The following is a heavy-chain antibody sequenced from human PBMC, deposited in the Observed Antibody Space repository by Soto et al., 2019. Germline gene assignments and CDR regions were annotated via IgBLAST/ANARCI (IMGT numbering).Heavy chain of an antibody. V-gene: IGHV3-23*01. CDR2: ISGSGGDT. CDR3: AKLRWQWLERDAFDI. D-gene: IGHD6-19*01. Sequence: PGGSLRLSCAAPGFPFSSYAMTWVRQAPGKGLEWVSAISGSGGDTYYVDSVKGRFTISRDNSKNTLHLQMNSLRAEDTAVYYCAKLRWQWLERDAFDIWGQGTTVTVSS. J-gene: IGHJ3*02. CDR1: GFPFSSYA.